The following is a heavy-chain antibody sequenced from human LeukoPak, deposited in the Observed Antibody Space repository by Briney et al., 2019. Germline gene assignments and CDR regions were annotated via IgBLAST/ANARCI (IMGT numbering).Heavy chain of an antibody. J-gene: IGHJ4*02. Sequence: SGTLSLTCAVSGGSISSNNWWGWVRQPPGKGLEWIGEIYHSGSPNYNPSLKSRVTISVDKSRNHFSLNLSSVTAADTAVFYCARRTTVTIPFGYWGQGTLVTVSS. CDR1: GGSISSNNW. V-gene: IGHV4-4*02. CDR3: ARRTTVTIPFGY. CDR2: IYHSGSP. D-gene: IGHD4-11*01.